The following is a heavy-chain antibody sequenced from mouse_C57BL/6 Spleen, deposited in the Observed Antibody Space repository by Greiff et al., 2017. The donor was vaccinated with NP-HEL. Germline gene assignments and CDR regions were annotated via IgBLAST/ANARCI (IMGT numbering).Heavy chain of an antibody. CDR2: IYPGDGDT. CDR1: GYAFSSSW. D-gene: IGHD1-1*02. J-gene: IGHJ4*01. Sequence: QVQLQQSGPELVKPGASVKISCKASGYAFSSSWMNWVKQRPGKGLEWIGRIYPGDGDTNYNGKFKGKATLTADKSSSTAYMQLSSLTSEDSAVYFCARSMAPNYYAMGYWGQGTSVTVSS. V-gene: IGHV1-82*01. CDR3: ARSMAPNYYAMGY.